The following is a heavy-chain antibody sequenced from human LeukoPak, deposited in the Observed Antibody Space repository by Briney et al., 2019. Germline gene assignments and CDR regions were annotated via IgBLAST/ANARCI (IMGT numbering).Heavy chain of an antibody. CDR3: ERSAGTGYSYYYMDV. CDR2: ISYDGSNK. D-gene: IGHD3-10*01. J-gene: IGHJ6*03. V-gene: IGHV3-30-3*01. CDR1: GFTFSSYA. Sequence: GGSLRLSCAASGFTFSSYAMHWVRQAPGKGLEGVAGISYDGSNKYYADSVKGRFTIYRDNSKNTLYLQMNSLRGEDTAVYYCERSAGTGYSYYYMDVWGKGTTVTVSS.